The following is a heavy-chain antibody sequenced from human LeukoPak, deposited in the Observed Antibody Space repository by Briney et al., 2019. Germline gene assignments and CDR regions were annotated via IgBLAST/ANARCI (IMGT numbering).Heavy chain of an antibody. Sequence: GASVKVSCKSSGYSFRRNGISWVRQAPGQGLELMAWISANSGNTNYAQNFQDRVTLTTDTSTSTAYMELRSLRSDDTAVYYCARDVNYAFDYWGQGTLVTVSS. CDR1: GYSFRRNG. CDR2: ISANSGNT. CDR3: ARDVNYAFDY. J-gene: IGHJ4*02. V-gene: IGHV1-18*01. D-gene: IGHD3-16*01.